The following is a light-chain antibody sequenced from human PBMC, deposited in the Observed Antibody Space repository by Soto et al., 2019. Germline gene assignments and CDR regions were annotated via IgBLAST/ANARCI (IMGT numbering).Light chain of an antibody. CDR1: SRDVGGYNY. J-gene: IGLJ1*01. Sequence: QSALAQPASVSGSPVQSITISCTGTSRDVGGYNYVSWYQQHPGKAPKLMIYDVSNRPSGVSNRFSGSRSGNAASLTISGLQVEDEADYCCSSYTSSSTLVVFVTGTKV. CDR2: DVS. V-gene: IGLV2-14*01. CDR3: SSYTSSSTLVV.